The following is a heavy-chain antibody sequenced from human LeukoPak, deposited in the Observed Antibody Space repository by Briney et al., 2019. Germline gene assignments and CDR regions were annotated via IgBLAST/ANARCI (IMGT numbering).Heavy chain of an antibody. V-gene: IGHV4-4*07. Sequence: SETLSLTCTVSGGSISSYYWSWIRQPAGKGLEWIGRIYTSGSTNYNPSLKSRVTMSVDTSKNQFSLKLSSVTAADTAVYYCARDARGAYDFWGGSSHNWFDPWGQGTLVTVSS. CDR3: ARDARGAYDFWGGSSHNWFDP. CDR1: GGSISSYY. D-gene: IGHD3-3*01. CDR2: IYTSGST. J-gene: IGHJ5*02.